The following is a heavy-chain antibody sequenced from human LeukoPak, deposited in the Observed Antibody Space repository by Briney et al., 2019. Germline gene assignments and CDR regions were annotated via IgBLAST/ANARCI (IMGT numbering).Heavy chain of an antibody. Sequence: SGPTLVNPTQTLTLTCTFSGFSLTTNGVGVGWIRQPPGKALEWLALIYWDDEKRYSPSLKTRLTISKGTPKNQVVLTMTNMDPVDTATYYCAHRGFNYGLYFDYWGQGTLVTVSS. CDR1: GFSLTTNGVG. CDR2: IYWDDEK. CDR3: AHRGFNYGLYFDY. D-gene: IGHD5-18*01. J-gene: IGHJ4*02. V-gene: IGHV2-5*02.